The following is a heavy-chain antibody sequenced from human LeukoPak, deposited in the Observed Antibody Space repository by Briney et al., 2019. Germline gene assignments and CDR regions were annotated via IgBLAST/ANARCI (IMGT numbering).Heavy chain of an antibody. CDR3: ARVSHGATRVDY. Sequence: SETLSLTCTVSGGSISSSSYYWGWIRQPPGKGLEWIGSIYYSGSTNYNPSLKSRVTISVDTSKNQFSLNLSSVTAADTAVYYCARVSHGATRVDYWGQGTLVTVSS. CDR2: IYYSGST. D-gene: IGHD1-26*01. J-gene: IGHJ4*02. CDR1: GGSISSSSYY. V-gene: IGHV4-39*07.